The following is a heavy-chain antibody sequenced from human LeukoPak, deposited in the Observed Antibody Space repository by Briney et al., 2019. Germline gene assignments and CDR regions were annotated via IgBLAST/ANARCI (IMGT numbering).Heavy chain of an antibody. V-gene: IGHV4-39*07. Sequence: ETLSLTCSVSGGSMTDGDYYWGWVRQSPGTGLQWIATSYQGASLKSRVTISLDTSKNQFSLRLTSVTAADTAVYYCARIYGLYQEAMDVWGPGITVTVSS. D-gene: IGHD3-16*02. CDR1: GGSMTDGDYY. CDR3: ARIYGLYQEAMDV. J-gene: IGHJ6*02. CDR2: S.